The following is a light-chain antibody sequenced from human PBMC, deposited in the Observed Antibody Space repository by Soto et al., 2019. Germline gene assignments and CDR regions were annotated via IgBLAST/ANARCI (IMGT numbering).Light chain of an antibody. CDR3: CSYAGSDTLL. V-gene: IGLV2-23*02. CDR2: EVN. CDR1: SSDVGGYYR. Sequence: QSALTQPASVSGSPGQSITISCTGTSSDVGGYYRVSWYQQHPGKAPKLLIYEVNERPSGVSNRFSGSKSDNMAYLTISGLQAEDEADYYCCSYAGSDTLLFGGGTKLTVL. J-gene: IGLJ2*01.